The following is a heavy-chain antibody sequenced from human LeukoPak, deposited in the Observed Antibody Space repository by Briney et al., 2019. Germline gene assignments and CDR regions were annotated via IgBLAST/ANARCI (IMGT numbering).Heavy chain of an antibody. CDR3: ARDGAARVSGSFGD. CDR2: IYHSGTT. J-gene: IGHJ4*02. Sequence: SETLSLTCTVSGYSISSGYYWGWIRQPPGKGLEWIGSIYHSGTTYCDPSLKSRVTISVDTSKNQFSLKLSSVTAADTAVYYCARDGAARVSGSFGDWGQGTLVIVSS. D-gene: IGHD3-10*01. V-gene: IGHV4-38-2*02. CDR1: GYSISSGYY.